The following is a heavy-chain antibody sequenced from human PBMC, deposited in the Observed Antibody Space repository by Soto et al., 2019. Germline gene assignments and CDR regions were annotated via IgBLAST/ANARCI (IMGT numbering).Heavy chain of an antibody. J-gene: IGHJ4*02. D-gene: IGHD3-22*01. Sequence: PGGSLRLSCAASGFTFSSYAMSWVRQAPGKGLEWVSAISGSGGSTYYADSVKGRFTISRDNSKNTLYLQMNSLRAEDTAVYYCAKTYYYDSSGYYYFSSYFDYWGQGTLVTVSS. CDR1: GFTFSSYA. CDR3: AKTYYYDSSGYYYFSSYFDY. CDR2: ISGSGGST. V-gene: IGHV3-23*01.